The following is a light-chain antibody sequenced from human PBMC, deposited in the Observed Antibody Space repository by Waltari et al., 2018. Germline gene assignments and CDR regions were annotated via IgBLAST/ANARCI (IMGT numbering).Light chain of an antibody. V-gene: IGLV1-44*01. J-gene: IGLJ6*01. CDR2: NTD. CDR1: TSNIGNNI. CDR3: ATWDDTLKGVV. Sequence: QSVLTQPPSASGAPGRTVSISCSGSTSNIGNNIVTWYQHVPGVAPQVLIYNTDQRPSGVPKRFPASKSGTSASLAISGVQAEDEGDYFCATWDDTLKGVVFGSGTKVTVL.